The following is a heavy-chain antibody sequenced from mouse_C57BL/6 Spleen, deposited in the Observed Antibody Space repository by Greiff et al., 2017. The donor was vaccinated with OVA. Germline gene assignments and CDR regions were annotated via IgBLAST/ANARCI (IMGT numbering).Heavy chain of an antibody. V-gene: IGHV5-6*01. CDR2: ISSGGSYT. J-gene: IGHJ2*01. D-gene: IGHD4-1*01. CDR1: GFTFSSYG. Sequence: EVKLVESGGDLVKPGGSLKLSCAASGFTFSSYGMSWVRQTPDKRLEWVATISSGGSYTYYPDSVKGRFTISRDNAKNTLYLQMSSLKSEDTAKYYCASALTGYFDYWGQGTTLTVSS. CDR3: ASALTGYFDY.